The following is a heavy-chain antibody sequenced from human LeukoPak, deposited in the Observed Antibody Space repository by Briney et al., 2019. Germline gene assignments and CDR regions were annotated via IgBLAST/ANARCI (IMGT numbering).Heavy chain of an antibody. CDR3: HPQLVIFTTSDY. CDR2: IRYDGNNK. J-gene: IGHJ4*02. V-gene: IGHV3-30*02. CDR1: GFTFSTYG. D-gene: IGHD3-22*01. Sequence: PGGSLRLSCAASGFTFSTYGMHWVRQAPGKGLEWVAFIRYDGNNKYYADSVKGRFTISRDNSKNTLYLQMNSLRAEDTAVYYCHPQLVIFTTSDYWGQGALVTVSS.